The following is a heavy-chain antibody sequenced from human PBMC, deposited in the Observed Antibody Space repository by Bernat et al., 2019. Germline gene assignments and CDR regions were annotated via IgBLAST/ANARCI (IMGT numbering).Heavy chain of an antibody. J-gene: IGHJ6*02. CDR2: ISSSSRNT. CDR3: ARDTGRGNSWYEPDSYGMDV. V-gene: IGHV3-11*05. D-gene: IGHD6-13*01. CDR1: GFTFSDYY. Sequence: QVQLVESGGGLVKPGGSLRLSCAASGFTFSDYYMSWIRQAPGKGLEWVSYISSSSRNTNYADSVKGRFTISRDNAKNSLYLQMNSLRAEDTAVYYCARDTGRGNSWYEPDSYGMDVWGQGTTVTVSS.